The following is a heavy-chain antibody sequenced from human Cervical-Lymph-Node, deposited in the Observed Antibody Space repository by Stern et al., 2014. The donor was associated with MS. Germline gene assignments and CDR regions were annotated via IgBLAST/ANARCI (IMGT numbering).Heavy chain of an antibody. Sequence: QVQLVHSGAEVKKPGASVKVSCKASGNNFNDHAINWVRQAAGQGLEWMGWLIRNSHNKGYAQKFKGRLTMTRDTTTTTVYMELTGHTPDDTAVYYCAKRGAAGLVWPSAMDVWGQGTTVTVSS. CDR2: LIRNSHNK. D-gene: IGHD6-13*01. J-gene: IGHJ6*02. CDR3: AKRGAAGLVWPSAMDV. CDR1: GNNFNDHA. V-gene: IGHV1-8*02.